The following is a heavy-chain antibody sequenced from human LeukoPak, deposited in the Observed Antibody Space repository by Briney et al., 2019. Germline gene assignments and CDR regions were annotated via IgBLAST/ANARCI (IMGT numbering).Heavy chain of an antibody. D-gene: IGHD6-13*01. CDR3: ARSAAAAGTSYYYYMDV. V-gene: IGHV1-69*06. J-gene: IGHJ6*03. Sequence: SVKVSCKASGGTFSSYAISWVRQAPGQGLEWMGGIIPIFGTANYAQKFQRRVTITADKSTSTAYMELSSLRSEDTAVYYCARSAAAAGTSYYYYMDVWGKGTTVTVSS. CDR1: GGTFSSYA. CDR2: IIPIFGTA.